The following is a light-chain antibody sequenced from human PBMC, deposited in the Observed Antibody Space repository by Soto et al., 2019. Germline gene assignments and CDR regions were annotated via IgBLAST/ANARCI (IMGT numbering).Light chain of an antibody. CDR3: QQYYGTPYT. CDR2: WAS. Sequence: DIVMTQSPDSLAVSLGERATINCKSSQSVFYSSNNKNYLAWYQQKPGQPPKLLFYWASTRESGVPDRFSGSGSGTDFTLTITSLQAEDVAVYYCQQYYGTPYTFAQGTKLEIK. J-gene: IGKJ2*01. V-gene: IGKV4-1*01. CDR1: QSVFYSSNNKNY.